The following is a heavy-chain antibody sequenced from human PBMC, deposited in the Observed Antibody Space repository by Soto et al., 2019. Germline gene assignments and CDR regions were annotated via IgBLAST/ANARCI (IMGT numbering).Heavy chain of an antibody. J-gene: IGHJ4*02. CDR2: SSDRRTGNT. Sequence: GGSLRLSCATSGFTFSSYTLNWVRRAPGKGLEWVATSSDRRTGNTHYSDSVRGRFTLSRDYSRNILFLQMDSLRADDTALYYCTTWLTAHFDYWGRGTQVTVSS. CDR1: GFTFSSYT. V-gene: IGHV3-23*01. CDR3: TTWLTAHFDY. D-gene: IGHD2-21*02.